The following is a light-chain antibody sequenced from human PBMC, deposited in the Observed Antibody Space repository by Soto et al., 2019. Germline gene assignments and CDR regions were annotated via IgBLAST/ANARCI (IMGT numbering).Light chain of an antibody. J-gene: IGKJ2*01. Sequence: DIVLTQSPATLSLSPGERATLSCRASQSVSSYLAWYQQKPGQAPRLLIYGASNRATGIPARFSGSGSGTDFTLTISSLEPEDFAVYYCQHRGRWPRTFGQGTKLESK. CDR1: QSVSSY. V-gene: IGKV3-11*01. CDR3: QHRGRWPRT. CDR2: GAS.